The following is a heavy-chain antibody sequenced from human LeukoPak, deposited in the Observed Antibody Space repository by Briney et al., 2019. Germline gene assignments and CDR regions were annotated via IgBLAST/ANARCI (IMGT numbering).Heavy chain of an antibody. D-gene: IGHD6-19*01. V-gene: IGHV4-61*01. J-gene: IGHJ6*02. CDR2: IYYSGST. CDR3: AREQWLVHPDYYYYGMDV. Sequence: KPSETLSLTCTVSGGSVSSGSYYWSWIRQPPGKGLEWIGYIYYSGSTNYNPSLKSRVTISVDTSKNQFSLKLSSVTAADTAVYYCAREQWLVHPDYYYYGMDVWGQGTTVTVSS. CDR1: GGSVSSGSYY.